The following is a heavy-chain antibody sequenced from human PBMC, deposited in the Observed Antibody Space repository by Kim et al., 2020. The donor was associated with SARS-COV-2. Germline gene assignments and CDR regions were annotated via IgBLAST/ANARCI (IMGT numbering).Heavy chain of an antibody. V-gene: IGHV3-11*06. CDR3: ARDYYDSSGELYDAFDI. J-gene: IGHJ3*02. D-gene: IGHD3-22*01. Sequence: VKGRFTISRDNAKNSLYLQMNSLRAEETAVYYCARDYYDSSGELYDAFDIWGQGTMVTVSS.